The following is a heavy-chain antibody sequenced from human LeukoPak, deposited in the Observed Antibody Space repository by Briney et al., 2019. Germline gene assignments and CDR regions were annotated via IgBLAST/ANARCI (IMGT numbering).Heavy chain of an antibody. CDR1: GGTFSSYA. D-gene: IGHD6-6*01. CDR3: AYSSSSPPTNFDY. V-gene: IGHV1-69*06. J-gene: IGHJ4*02. CDR2: IIPIFGTA. Sequence: ASVKVSCKASGGTFSSYAISWVRQAPGQGLEWMGGIIPIFGTANYAQKFQGRVTITADKSTSTAYMELSSLRPEDTAVYYCAYSSSSPPTNFDYWGQGTLVTVSS.